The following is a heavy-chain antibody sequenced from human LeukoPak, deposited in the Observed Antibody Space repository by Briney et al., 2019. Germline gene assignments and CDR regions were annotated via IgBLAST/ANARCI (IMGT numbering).Heavy chain of an antibody. V-gene: IGHV4-34*01. CDR1: GGSFSGYY. CDR3: ARGLYYYYYYYMDV. J-gene: IGHJ6*03. Sequence: SETLSLTCAVYGGSFSGYYWSWIRQPPGKGLEWIGEINHSGSTNYNPSLKSRVTISVDTSKNQFSPKLSSVTAADTAVYYCARGLYYYYYYYMDVWGKGTTVTVSS. CDR2: INHSGST.